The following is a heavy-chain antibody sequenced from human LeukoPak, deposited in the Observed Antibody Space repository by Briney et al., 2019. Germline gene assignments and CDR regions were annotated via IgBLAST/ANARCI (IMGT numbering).Heavy chain of an antibody. CDR2: INPSGGST. D-gene: IGHD5-24*01. CDR1: GYTFTSYY. Sequence: ASVKVSCKASGYTFTSYYMHWVRQAPGQGLEWPGIINPSGGSTSYAQKFQGRVTMTRDTSTSTVYMELSSLRSEDTAVYYCAREMATINYYYGMDVWGQGTTVTVSS. V-gene: IGHV1-46*01. J-gene: IGHJ6*02. CDR3: AREMATINYYYGMDV.